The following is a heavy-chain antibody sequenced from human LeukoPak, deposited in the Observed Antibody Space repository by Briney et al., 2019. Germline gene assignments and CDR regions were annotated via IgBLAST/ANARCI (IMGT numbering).Heavy chain of an antibody. CDR2: ISYDGSNK. V-gene: IGHV3-30-3*01. Sequence: AGGSLRLSCAASGFTFSSYAMHWVRQAPGKGLEWVAVISYDGSNKYYADSVKGRFTISRDNSKNTLYLQMNSLRAADTAVYYCARHMSVSYDAFDLWGRGTTVTVSS. J-gene: IGHJ3*01. CDR1: GFTFSSYA. CDR3: ARHMSVSYDAFDL. D-gene: IGHD3-10*01.